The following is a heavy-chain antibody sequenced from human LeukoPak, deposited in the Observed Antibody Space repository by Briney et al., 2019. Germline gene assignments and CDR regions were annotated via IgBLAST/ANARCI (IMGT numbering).Heavy chain of an antibody. D-gene: IGHD2-2*01. V-gene: IGHV1-2*02. Sequence: ASVKVSCKASGYTFTGYYMHWVRQAPGQGLEWMGWINPNSGGTNYAKKFQGRVTITRDTSISTAYMELSRLRSDDTAVYYWARVIRTVVVPAAIPYNWFDPWGQGTLVTVSS. CDR3: ARVIRTVVVPAAIPYNWFDP. CDR1: GYTFTGYY. CDR2: INPNSGGT. J-gene: IGHJ5*02.